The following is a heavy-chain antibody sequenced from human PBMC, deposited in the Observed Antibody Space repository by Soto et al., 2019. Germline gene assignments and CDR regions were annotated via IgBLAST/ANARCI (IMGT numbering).Heavy chain of an antibody. J-gene: IGHJ6*03. CDR3: ARGYYDILYAYYPWNYHYYMDV. CDR2: IYYTGST. V-gene: IGHV4-59*08. Sequence: PSETLSLTCTVSGGSITTYYWSWIRQPPGKGLEWIGYIYYTGSTNYNPSLKSRVSISVDTSKNQFSLKLNSATAADTAMYYCARGYYDILYAYYPWNYHYYMDVWGKGTTVTVSS. CDR1: GGSITTYY. D-gene: IGHD3-9*01.